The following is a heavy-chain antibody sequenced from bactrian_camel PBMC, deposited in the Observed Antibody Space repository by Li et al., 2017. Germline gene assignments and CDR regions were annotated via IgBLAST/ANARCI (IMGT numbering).Heavy chain of an antibody. J-gene: IGHJ6*01. D-gene: IGHD3*01. CDR2: IDSGGRT. Sequence: HVQLVESGGGSVQAGGSLRLSCAASGITYSSVCMAWFRQTPGKEREGVAAIDSGGRTSYGDSMKGRVTISKDNAKNTLYLQMNSLKPEDTAMYYCAATSYGLILSCSAALADFGYWGQGTQVTVS. CDR1: GITYSSVC. CDR3: AATSYGLILSCSAALADFGY. V-gene: IGHV3S26*01.